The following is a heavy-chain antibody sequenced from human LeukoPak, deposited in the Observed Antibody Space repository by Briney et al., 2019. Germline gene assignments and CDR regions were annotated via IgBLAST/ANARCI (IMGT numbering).Heavy chain of an antibody. CDR3: ARVHAYSSAWDY. D-gene: IGHD6-19*01. V-gene: IGHV1-18*01. Sequence: ASVKVSCKTSGYPFSSYGISWVRQAPGQGLGWMGWISAYSGNTNYAQKLRGRVTMTTDTSTSTAYMELRSLRSDDTAVYYCARVHAYSSAWDYWGQGTLVTVS. J-gene: IGHJ4*02. CDR1: GYPFSSYG. CDR2: ISAYSGNT.